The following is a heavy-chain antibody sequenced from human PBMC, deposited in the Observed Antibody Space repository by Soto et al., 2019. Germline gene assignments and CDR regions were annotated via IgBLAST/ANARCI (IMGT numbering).Heavy chain of an antibody. D-gene: IGHD3-10*01. CDR1: GFSLSNSRMG. J-gene: IGHJ4*02. CDR3: ARIGGKQRWFGCDS. CDR2: IFSNDEK. Sequence: QVTLKESGPVLVKPTETLTLTCTVSGFSLSNSRMGVTWFRQSPGKAPEWLAHIFSNDEKSYSTSLKRRLTISKDTSKSRVVLTMTNMDPVDTATYFCARIGGKQRWFGCDSWGQGTLVTVSS. V-gene: IGHV2-26*01.